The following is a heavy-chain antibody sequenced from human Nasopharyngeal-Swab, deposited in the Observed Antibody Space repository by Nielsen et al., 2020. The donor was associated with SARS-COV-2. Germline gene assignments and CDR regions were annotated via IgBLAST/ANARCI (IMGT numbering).Heavy chain of an antibody. J-gene: IGHJ4*02. CDR3: VREFEATGATYLDY. CDR2: ITSSSSTR. CDR1: GFAFIDYS. V-gene: IGHV3-48*02. Sequence: GESLKISCAASGFAFIDYSMDWVRQAPGKGLGWVSYITSSSSTRYYADSVKGRFTVSRDNAMNSLYLQMSSLRDEDTAVYYCVREFEATGATYLDYWGLGTLVTVSS. D-gene: IGHD1-26*01.